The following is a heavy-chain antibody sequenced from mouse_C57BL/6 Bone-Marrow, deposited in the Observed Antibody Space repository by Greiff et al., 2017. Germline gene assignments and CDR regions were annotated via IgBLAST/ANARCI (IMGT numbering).Heavy chain of an antibody. D-gene: IGHD1-1*01. Sequence: EVKLMESGGGLVQSGRSLRLSCATSGFTFSDFYMEWVRQAPGKGLEWIAASRNKANDYTTEYSASVKGRFIVSRDTSQSILYLQMNALRAEDTAMYYCARDAFTFGYAMDYWGQGTSVTVSS. CDR2: SRNKANDYTT. J-gene: IGHJ4*01. CDR3: ARDAFTFGYAMDY. CDR1: GFTFSDFY. V-gene: IGHV7-1*01.